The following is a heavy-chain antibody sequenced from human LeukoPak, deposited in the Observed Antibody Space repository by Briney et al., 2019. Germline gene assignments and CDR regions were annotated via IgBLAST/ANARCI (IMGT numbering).Heavy chain of an antibody. CDR3: ARWIERPLPSSGPIDY. Sequence: ASVKVSCKASGYTFTSYYMHWVRQAPGQGLEWMGIINPSGGSTSYAQKFQGRVTMTRDTSTSTVYMELSSLRSEDTAVYYCARWIERPLPSSGPIDYWGQGTLVTVSS. CDR1: GYTFTSYY. D-gene: IGHD6-19*01. J-gene: IGHJ4*02. CDR2: INPSGGST. V-gene: IGHV1-46*01.